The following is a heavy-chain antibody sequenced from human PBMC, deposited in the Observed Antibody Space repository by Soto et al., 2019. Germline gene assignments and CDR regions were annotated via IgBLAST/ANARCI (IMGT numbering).Heavy chain of an antibody. D-gene: IGHD4-17*01. J-gene: IGHJ2*01. Sequence: QLQLQESGSGLVKPAQTLSLSCAVSGDSINSGGYSWGWLRQPPGKGLEWVGYMYYHGRAYYNPSLRGRVTISGDMSKNQVSLNLTSMTAADTAVYYCARGTMTPTLWWYFDLWGRGILVTVSS. CDR2: MYYHGRA. CDR3: ARGTMTPTLWWYFDL. CDR1: GDSINSGGYS. V-gene: IGHV4-30-2*01.